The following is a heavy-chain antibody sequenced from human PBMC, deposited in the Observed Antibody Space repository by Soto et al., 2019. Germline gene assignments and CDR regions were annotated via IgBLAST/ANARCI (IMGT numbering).Heavy chain of an antibody. Sequence: GGSLRLSCAASGFTFSSHWMHWVRQAPGKGLVWVSRINGDGSSTSYADSVKGRFTISRDNAKNMLYLQVNSLRADDTAVYYCAGSPGLSRISGTTLGAWDQGTLVTVSS. CDR2: INGDGSST. V-gene: IGHV3-74*01. J-gene: IGHJ5*01. CDR1: GFTFSSHW. CDR3: AGSPGLSRISGTTLGA. D-gene: IGHD1-7*01.